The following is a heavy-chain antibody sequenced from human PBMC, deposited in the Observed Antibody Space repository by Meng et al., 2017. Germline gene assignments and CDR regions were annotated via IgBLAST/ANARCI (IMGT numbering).Heavy chain of an antibody. CDR2: INTNTGNP. Sequence: QRWVVLKKPGASVKVSCKASGYTFTGYAMNWVRQAPGQGLEWMGWINTNTGNPTYAQGFTGRFVFSLDTSVSTAYLQISSLKAEDTAVYYCARRYYYDSSGYYFYVFGYWGQGTLVTVSS. D-gene: IGHD3-22*01. V-gene: IGHV7-4-1*02. CDR1: GYTFTGYA. J-gene: IGHJ4*02. CDR3: ARRYYYDSSGYYFYVFGY.